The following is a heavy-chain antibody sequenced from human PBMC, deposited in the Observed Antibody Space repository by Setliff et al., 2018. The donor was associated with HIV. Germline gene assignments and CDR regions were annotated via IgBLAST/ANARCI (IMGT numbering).Heavy chain of an antibody. CDR3: ARGRYSSGLTGY. V-gene: IGHV1-8*02. CDR1: GYTFSNYD. D-gene: IGHD6-25*01. CDR2: MNPKSGNS. Sequence: ASVKVSCKASGYTFSNYDINWVRQATGQGLERMGWMNPKSGNSGHAQKFQGRITMTRNTSITTAYMELISLKSEDTAVYYCARGRYSSGLTGYWGQGTLVTVSS. J-gene: IGHJ4*02.